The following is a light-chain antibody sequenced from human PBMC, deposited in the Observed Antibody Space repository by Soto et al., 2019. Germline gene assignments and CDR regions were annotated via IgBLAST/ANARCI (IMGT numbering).Light chain of an antibody. CDR1: GSDVGGYNY. CDR3: SSYTSSSTYV. V-gene: IGLV2-14*01. J-gene: IGLJ1*01. CDR2: DVS. Sequence: QSALTQPASVSGSPVQSITISCTGTGSDVGGYNYVSWYQQHPGKAPKLMIYDVSNRPSGVSNRFSGSKSGNTASLTISGLQAEDEADYYCSSYTSSSTYVFGTGTKLTVL.